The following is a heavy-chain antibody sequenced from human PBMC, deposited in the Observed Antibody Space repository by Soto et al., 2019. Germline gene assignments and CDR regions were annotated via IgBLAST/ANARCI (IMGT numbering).Heavy chain of an antibody. D-gene: IGHD1-1*01. J-gene: IGHJ4*02. CDR3: AKDLTSLFDY. CDR2: ISASGGST. CDR1: GFTFSSYA. Sequence: GGSLRLSCAASGFTFSSYAMNWVRQAPGKGLEWVSAISASGGSTYYADSVKGRFTISRDNSRNTLYLQMDSLRAEDTAVYYCAKDLTSLFDYWGQGTLVTVSS. V-gene: IGHV3-23*01.